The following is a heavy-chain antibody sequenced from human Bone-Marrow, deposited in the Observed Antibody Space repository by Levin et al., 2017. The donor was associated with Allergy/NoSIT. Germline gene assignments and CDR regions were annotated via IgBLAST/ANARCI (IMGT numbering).Heavy chain of an antibody. CDR1: GFTLGGSW. CDR2: IKGDGSEG. Sequence: GGSLRLSCVASGFTLGGSWMTWLRQAPGRGLEWVANIKGDGSEGGSVDSVKGRFTVSRDNAENSVFLQMNRLRGEDTAVYYCVRNLEWYRLDYWGQGTLVTVSS. V-gene: IGHV3-7*04. CDR3: VRNLEWYRLDY. J-gene: IGHJ4*02. D-gene: IGHD3-3*01.